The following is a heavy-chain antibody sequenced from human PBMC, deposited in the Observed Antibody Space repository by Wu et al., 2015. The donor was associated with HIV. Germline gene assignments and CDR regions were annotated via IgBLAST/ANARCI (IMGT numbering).Heavy chain of an antibody. J-gene: IGHJ4*02. D-gene: IGHD2-2*01. Sequence: QVQLLQSGAEVKKPGASVKVSCKASGYTFTGYYIHWVRQAPGQGLEWMGWVNPNSGGTKYAQKFQGRVTMTRDTSISTVYMELSRLRSDDTAVYYCARALGYCSSSSCYPTPLYFDYWGQGTLVTVSS. V-gene: IGHV1-2*02. CDR2: VNPNSGGT. CDR1: GYTFTGYY. CDR3: ARALGYCSSSSCYPTPLYFDY.